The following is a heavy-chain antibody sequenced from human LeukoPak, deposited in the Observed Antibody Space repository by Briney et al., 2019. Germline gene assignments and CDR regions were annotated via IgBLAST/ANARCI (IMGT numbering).Heavy chain of an antibody. Sequence: SQTLSLTCTVSGGSISSGGYYWSWIRQHPGKGLEWIGYIYYSGSTYYNPSLKSRVTISVDTSKNQFSLKLSSATAADTAMYYCARDRSGSYYAAFDIWGQGTMVTVSS. J-gene: IGHJ3*02. CDR3: ARDRSGSYYAAFDI. CDR1: GGSISSGGYY. V-gene: IGHV4-31*03. D-gene: IGHD1-26*01. CDR2: IYYSGST.